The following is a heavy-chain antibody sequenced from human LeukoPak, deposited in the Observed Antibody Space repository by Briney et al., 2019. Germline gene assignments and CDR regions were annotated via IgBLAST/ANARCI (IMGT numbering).Heavy chain of an antibody. Sequence: SETLSLTCTVSGGSISSYYWSWIRQPPGKGLEWIGYIYYSGSTNYNPSLKSRVTISVDTSKNQFSLKLSSVTAADTAVYYCARDGPMVRGVINWGQGTLVTVSS. CDR3: ARDGPMVRGVIN. V-gene: IGHV4-59*01. D-gene: IGHD3-10*01. CDR2: IYYSGST. CDR1: GGSISSYY. J-gene: IGHJ4*02.